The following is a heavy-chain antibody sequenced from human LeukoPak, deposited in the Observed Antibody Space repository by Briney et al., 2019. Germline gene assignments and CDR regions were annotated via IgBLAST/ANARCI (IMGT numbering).Heavy chain of an antibody. V-gene: IGHV3-23*01. D-gene: IGHD6-19*01. CDR2: ISGSGGGT. Sequence: GGSLILSCAASGFTFSSYAVSWVRQAPGKGLEWVSAISGSGGGTYYADSVKGRFTISRDNSKNTLYLQMSSLSTEDTAVYYCAKTTTGYSSGRYPGWPVDYWGQGTLVSVSS. CDR3: AKTTTGYSSGRYPGWPVDY. J-gene: IGHJ4*02. CDR1: GFTFSSYA.